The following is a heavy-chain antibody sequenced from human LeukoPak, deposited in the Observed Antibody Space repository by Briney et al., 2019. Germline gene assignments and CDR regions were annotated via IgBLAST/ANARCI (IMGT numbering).Heavy chain of an antibody. J-gene: IGHJ4*02. CDR2: ISSSGSTI. Sequence: GGSLRLSCAASGFTFSDYYMSWIRQAPGKGLEWVSYISSSGSTIYYADSVKGRFTISRDNAKNSLYLQMNSLRAEDTAVYYCAREAEVGYYYDSSGYPSDYWGQGTLVTVSS. V-gene: IGHV3-11*04. CDR3: AREAEVGYYYDSSGYPSDY. D-gene: IGHD3-22*01. CDR1: GFTFSDYY.